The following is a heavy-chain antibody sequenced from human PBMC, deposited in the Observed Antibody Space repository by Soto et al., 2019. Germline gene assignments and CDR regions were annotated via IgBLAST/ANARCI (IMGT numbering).Heavy chain of an antibody. CDR1: GGSINSGGYY. D-gene: IGHD3-22*01. Sequence: SETLSLTCTVSGGSINSGGYYWSWIRQLPGKGLEWIGYIYYTGSTYYNPSLKSRINISVDTSANQFSLKLSSVTAADTAIYFCARVFKTMSFYYGMDVWGQGTAVTVSS. CDR3: ARVFKTMSFYYGMDV. V-gene: IGHV4-31*03. J-gene: IGHJ6*02. CDR2: IYYTGST.